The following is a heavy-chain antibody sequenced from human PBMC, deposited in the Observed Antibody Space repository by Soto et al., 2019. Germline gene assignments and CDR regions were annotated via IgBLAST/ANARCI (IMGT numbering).Heavy chain of an antibody. CDR2: ISGSGGST. Sequence: EVQLLESGGGLVQPGESLRLSCAASGFPFTNYPMNWVPQAPGKGLEWVSVISGSGGSTYNADSVKGRFTISRDNSKNTLYLQMNSLRAEDTAVYYCAKRTTGWYFDLWGRGTLVTVSS. CDR1: GFPFTNYP. CDR3: AKRTTGWYFDL. J-gene: IGHJ2*01. V-gene: IGHV3-23*01.